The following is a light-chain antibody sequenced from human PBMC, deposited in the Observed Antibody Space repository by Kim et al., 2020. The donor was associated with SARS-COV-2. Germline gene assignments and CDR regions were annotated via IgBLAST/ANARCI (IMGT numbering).Light chain of an antibody. CDR3: QQYDSYPYT. Sequence: SASVGDRVTVTCRASETIDRWLAWYQQKPGRAPNLLIYKTSNLQSGVPSRFSGSGSGTEFTLTISSLQPDDFATYYCQQYDSYPYTFGQGTKLEI. V-gene: IGKV1-5*03. CDR2: KTS. J-gene: IGKJ2*01. CDR1: ETIDRW.